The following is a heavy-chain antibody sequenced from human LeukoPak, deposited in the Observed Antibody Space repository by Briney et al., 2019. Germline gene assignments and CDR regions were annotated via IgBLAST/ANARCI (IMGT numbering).Heavy chain of an antibody. CDR1: GYTFTSYA. J-gene: IGHJ3*02. D-gene: IGHD6-19*01. CDR2: INAGNGNT. CDR3: AREWVEQWLVQVIAFDI. V-gene: IGHV1-3*01. Sequence: GASVKVSCKASGYTFTSYAMHWVRQAPGQRLEWMGWINAGNGNTKYSQKFQGRVTITRDTSASTAYMELSSLRSEDTAVYYCAREWVEQWLVQVIAFDIWGQGTMVTVSS.